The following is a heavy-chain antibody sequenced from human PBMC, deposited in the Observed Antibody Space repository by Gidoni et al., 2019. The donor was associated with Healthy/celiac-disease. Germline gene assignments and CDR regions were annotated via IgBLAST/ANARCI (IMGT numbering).Heavy chain of an antibody. CDR3: ASGAPNYDFWSGYSGDAFDI. J-gene: IGHJ3*02. CDR1: GFTVSSNY. Sequence: EVQLVESGGGLVQPGGSLRLSCAASGFTVSSNYMSWVRQAPGKGLELVSVIYSGGSTYYADSVKGRFTISRDNSKNTLYLQMNSLRAEDTAVYYCASGAPNYDFWSGYSGDAFDIWGQGTMVTVSS. V-gene: IGHV3-66*02. CDR2: IYSGGST. D-gene: IGHD3-3*01.